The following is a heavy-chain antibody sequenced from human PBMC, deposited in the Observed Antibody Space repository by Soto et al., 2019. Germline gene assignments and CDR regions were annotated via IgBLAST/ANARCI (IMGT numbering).Heavy chain of an antibody. CDR1: GFTFSSYT. Sequence: QVQLVESGGGVVQPGRSLRLSCAASGFTFSSYTMHWVRQTPGKGLERVAVISYDGSDKYYADSVKGRFTISRDTSKNTLSLQMNSLRTEDTSVYYCAREYRLAVVAPGYWGQGILVTVSS. CDR3: AREYRLAVVAPGY. CDR2: ISYDGSDK. J-gene: IGHJ4*02. V-gene: IGHV3-30*04. D-gene: IGHD3-22*01.